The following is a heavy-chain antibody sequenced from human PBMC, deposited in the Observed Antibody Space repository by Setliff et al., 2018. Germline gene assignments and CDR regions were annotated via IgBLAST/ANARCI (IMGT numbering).Heavy chain of an antibody. D-gene: IGHD3-22*01. CDR3: VREGVDSRSSTDYRYYMDV. V-gene: IGHV1-69*05. Sequence: SVKVSCKASGGTFSSYGISWVRQAPGQGLEWMGGTIPIFGTTDYAQKFRGRVTIITDESTSTAFMQLSSLRSEDTAVYYCVREGVDSRSSTDYRYYMDVWGKVTTVTVSS. CDR1: GGTFSSYG. J-gene: IGHJ6*03. CDR2: TIPIFGTT.